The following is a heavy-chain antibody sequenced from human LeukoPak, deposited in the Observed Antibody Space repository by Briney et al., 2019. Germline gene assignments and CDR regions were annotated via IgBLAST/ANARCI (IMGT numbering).Heavy chain of an antibody. D-gene: IGHD4/OR15-4a*01. CDR1: GASFDNSYC. CDR3: ARGSDDYKLGNY. J-gene: IGHJ4*02. CDR2: IYSSEFT. Sequence: SETLSLSCTVSGASFDNSYCWTWVRQPPGKRPEWIGTIYSSEFTYYSPSLRSRVTISADTPKNLFSLRLTSVTAADTAVYYCARGSDDYKLGNYWGQGILVTVSS. V-gene: IGHV4-39*01.